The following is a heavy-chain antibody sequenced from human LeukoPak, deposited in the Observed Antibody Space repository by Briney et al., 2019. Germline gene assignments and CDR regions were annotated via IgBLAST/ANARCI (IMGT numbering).Heavy chain of an antibody. V-gene: IGHV4-34*01. CDR2: INHSGST. CDR3: ARLSSSGLANWFDP. Sequence: SETLSLTCAVSGDSISNYYWSWIRQPPGKGLEWIGEINHSGSTNYNPSLKSRVTISVDTSKNQFSLKLSSVTAADTAVYYCARLSSSGLANWFDPWGQGTLVTVSS. D-gene: IGHD6-19*01. CDR1: GDSISNYY. J-gene: IGHJ5*02.